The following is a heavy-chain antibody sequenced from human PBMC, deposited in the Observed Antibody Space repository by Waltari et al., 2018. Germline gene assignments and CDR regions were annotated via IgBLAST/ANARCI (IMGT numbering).Heavy chain of an antibody. J-gene: IGHJ5*02. V-gene: IGHV4-34*01. D-gene: IGHD3-10*01. CDR3: ARRSRGGLGFDP. CDR2: INHSGST. CDR1: GGSFRGYY. Sequence: QVQLQQWGAGLLKPSETLSLTCAVYGGSFRGYYWSWIRQPPGKGLEWIGEINHSGSTNYNPSLKSRVTISVDTSKNQFSLKLSSVTAADTAVYYCARRSRGGLGFDPWGQGTLVTVSS.